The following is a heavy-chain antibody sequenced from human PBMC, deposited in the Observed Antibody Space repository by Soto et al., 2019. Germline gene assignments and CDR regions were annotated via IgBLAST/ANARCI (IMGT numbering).Heavy chain of an antibody. D-gene: IGHD5-12*01. CDR3: ATREMATITVFDY. Sequence: EVQLLESGGGLVQPGGSLRLSCAASGFTFSSYAMRWVRQAPGKGLEWVSAISGSGGSTYYADSVKGRFTISRDNSKNTLYLQMNSLRAEDTAVYYCATREMATITVFDYWGQGTLVTVSS. J-gene: IGHJ4*02. V-gene: IGHV3-23*01. CDR2: ISGSGGST. CDR1: GFTFSSYA.